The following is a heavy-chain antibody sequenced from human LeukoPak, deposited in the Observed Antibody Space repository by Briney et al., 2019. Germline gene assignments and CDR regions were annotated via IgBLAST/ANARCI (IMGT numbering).Heavy chain of an antibody. CDR1: GFTFSYYN. CDR2: ISSSSSHI. J-gene: IGHJ3*02. CDR3: VRAWGGGSYSDAFDI. V-gene: IGHV3-21*06. Sequence: KPGGSLRLSCAASGFTFSYYNMNWVRQAPGKGLEWASSISSSSSHIYYADSVKGRFTISRDNAKNSLYLQMSSLRVEDTAVFYCVRAWGGGSYSDAFDIWGQGTMVTVSS. D-gene: IGHD1-26*01.